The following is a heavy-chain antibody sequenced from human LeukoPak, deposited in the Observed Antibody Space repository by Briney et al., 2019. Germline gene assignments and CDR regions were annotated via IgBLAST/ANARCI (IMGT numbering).Heavy chain of an antibody. J-gene: IGHJ4*02. V-gene: IGHV1-2*02. CDR2: INPNSGGT. Sequence: GASVKVSCKASGYTFTAYYIHWVRQAPGQGLEWMGWINPNSGGTGYAQNFQGRVTMTRDTSISTAYMELSRLRSDDTAIYYCARTYTSGWYAAYWGQGTLVTVSS. CDR1: GYTFTAYY. D-gene: IGHD6-19*01. CDR3: ARTYTSGWYAAY.